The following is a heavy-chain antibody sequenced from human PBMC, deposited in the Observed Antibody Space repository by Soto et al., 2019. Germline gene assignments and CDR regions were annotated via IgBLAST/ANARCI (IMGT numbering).Heavy chain of an antibody. D-gene: IGHD3-10*01. V-gene: IGHV3-23*01. CDR2: ISGSGGST. CDR3: AKHPTYYYGSGSYRIDDAFDI. CDR1: GFTFSGYS. Sequence: GSLRLSCAASGFTFSGYSMKWVRQAPGKGLEWVSAISGSGGSTYYADSVKGRFTISRDNSKNTLYLQMNSLRAEDTAVYYCAKHPTYYYGSGSYRIDDAFDIWGQGTMLTVSS. J-gene: IGHJ3*02.